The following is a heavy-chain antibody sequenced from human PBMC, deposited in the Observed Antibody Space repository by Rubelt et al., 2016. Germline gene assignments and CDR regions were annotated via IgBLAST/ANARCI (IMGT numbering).Heavy chain of an antibody. CDR3: ARLTSESSSAACDN. CDR1: GDSLSSFTL. D-gene: IGHD2-21*01. J-gene: IGHJ4*02. Sequence: QVQLQESGPGLVKPSETLSLTCDVSGDSLSSFTLWNWLRQPPGKGLEWIGEIHRSGTTTYNPSLQSRVTISMDHSKNQFSPRLTSRAASDTAIYACARLTSESSSAACDNWGQGILVTVSS. CDR2: IHRSGTT. V-gene: IGHV4/OR15-8*02.